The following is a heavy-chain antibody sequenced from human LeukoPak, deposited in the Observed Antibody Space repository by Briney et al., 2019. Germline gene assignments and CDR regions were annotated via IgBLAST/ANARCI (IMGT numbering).Heavy chain of an antibody. V-gene: IGHV3-53*01. D-gene: IGHD3-10*01. CDR2: IYSGGST. CDR3: ARERRGFVDY. CDR1: GFTVSSNY. Sequence: PGGSLRLSXAASGFTVSSNYMSWVRQAPGKGLEWVSVIYSGGSTYYADSVKGRFTISRDNSKNTLYLQMNSLRAEDTAVYYCARERRGFVDYWGQGTLVTASS. J-gene: IGHJ4*02.